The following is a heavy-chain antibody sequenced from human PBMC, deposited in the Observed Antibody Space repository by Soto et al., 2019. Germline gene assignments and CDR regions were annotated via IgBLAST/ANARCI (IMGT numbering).Heavy chain of an antibody. D-gene: IGHD6-19*01. J-gene: IGHJ4*02. V-gene: IGHV4-34*01. CDR3: ARAVATEAGVRFDY. CDR2: INHSGST. CDR1: GGSFSGYY. Sequence: QVQLQQWGAGLLKPSETLSLTCAVYGGSFSGYYWSWIRQPPGKGLEWIGEINHSGSTNYNPSLKCRVTISVDTSKNQFSLKLSSVTAADTAVYYCARAVATEAGVRFDYWGQGTLVTVSS.